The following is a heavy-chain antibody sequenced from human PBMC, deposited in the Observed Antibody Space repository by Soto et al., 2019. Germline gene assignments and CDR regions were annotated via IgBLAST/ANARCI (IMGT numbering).Heavy chain of an antibody. Sequence: EVQLVESGGGLVQPGGPLRVSCPASGFTFSPYWMHWVRQAPGKGLLWVSRIKTDGTYATYADSVKGRFTISRDNAKNTLYLQMNSLRVEDAAVYYCAAGGSGYYANWGQGTLVTVSS. V-gene: IGHV3-74*01. CDR3: AAGGSGYYAN. J-gene: IGHJ4*02. CDR2: IKTDGTYA. CDR1: GFTFSPYW. D-gene: IGHD3-22*01.